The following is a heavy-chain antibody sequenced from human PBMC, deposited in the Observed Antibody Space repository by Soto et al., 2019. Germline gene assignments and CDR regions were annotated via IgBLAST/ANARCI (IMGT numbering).Heavy chain of an antibody. CDR1: GFTFSSYS. CDR2: ISSSSSYI. Sequence: PGGSLRLSCAASGFTFSSYSMNWVRQAPGKGLEWVSSISSSSSYIYYADSVKGRFTISRDNAKNSLYLQVNSLRAEDTAVYYCARDARTYGMDVWGQGTTVTVSS. CDR3: ARDARTYGMDV. V-gene: IGHV3-21*01. J-gene: IGHJ6*02.